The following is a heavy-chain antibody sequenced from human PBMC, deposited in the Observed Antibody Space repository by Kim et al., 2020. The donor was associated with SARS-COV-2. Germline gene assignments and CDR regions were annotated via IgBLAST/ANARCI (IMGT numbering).Heavy chain of an antibody. J-gene: IGHJ6*02. CDR1: GFTFSNYA. CDR3: AKDRYGSTVSSYYYGMDV. Sequence: GGSLRLSCVASGFTFSNYAMSWVRQAPGKGLEWVSGITGGGGSTYYADSVKGRFTISRDNSKNTLYLQMNRLRAEETAVYSCAKDRYGSTVSSYYYGMDVWGQGTTVTVSS. CDR2: ITGGGGST. D-gene: IGHD4-4*01. V-gene: IGHV3-23*01.